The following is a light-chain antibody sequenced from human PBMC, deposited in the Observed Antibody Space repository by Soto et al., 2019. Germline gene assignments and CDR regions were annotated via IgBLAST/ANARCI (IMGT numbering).Light chain of an antibody. Sequence: ESVLTQSPATLSLSPGERATLSCRASPSVSNSLAWYQHKPGQAPRLLIYDASNRATGVPTRFSGSGSGTDFTLTISSLEPEDFAVYYCQQYVPGTFGPGTKVDIK. CDR1: PSVSNS. J-gene: IGKJ3*01. V-gene: IGKV3-11*01. CDR3: QQYVPGT. CDR2: DAS.